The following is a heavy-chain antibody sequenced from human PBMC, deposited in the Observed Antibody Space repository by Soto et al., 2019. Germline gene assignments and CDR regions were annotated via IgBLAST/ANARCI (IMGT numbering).Heavy chain of an antibody. CDR2: IYYSGST. Sequence: PSETLSLACTVSGGSISSYYWSWIRQPPGKGLEWIGYIYYSGSTNYNPSLKSRVTISVDTSKNQFSLKLSSVTAADTAVYYCAGGYYDSSGYLLDPWGQGTLVTVSS. D-gene: IGHD3-22*01. V-gene: IGHV4-59*08. J-gene: IGHJ5*02. CDR3: AGGYYDSSGYLLDP. CDR1: GGSISSYY.